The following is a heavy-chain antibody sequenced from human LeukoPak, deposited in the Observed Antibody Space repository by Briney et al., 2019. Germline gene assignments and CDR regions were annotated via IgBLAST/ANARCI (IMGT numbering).Heavy chain of an antibody. Sequence: PGGSLRLSCAGSGFTFSTYWMSWVRQAPGKGLEWVASINQGGNEIYYVESVKGRFTVSRDNAKNSLDLQMSTLRAEDTAVYYCAREHETSGPTVTLFEYWGQGTLVTVSS. J-gene: IGHJ4*02. CDR2: INQGGNEI. CDR1: GFTFSTYW. CDR3: AREHETSGPTVTLFEY. V-gene: IGHV3-7*01. D-gene: IGHD4-17*01.